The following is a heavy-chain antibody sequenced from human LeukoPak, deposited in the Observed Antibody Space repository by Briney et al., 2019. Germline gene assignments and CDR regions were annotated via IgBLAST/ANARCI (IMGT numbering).Heavy chain of an antibody. D-gene: IGHD6-6*01. CDR2: IKQDGSDK. J-gene: IGHJ4*02. Sequence: PGGSLRLSCAASGFTFSDYQMSWIRQAPGKGLEWVANIKQDGSDKYYVDFVKGRFTVSRDNAKNSLYLQMNGLRAEDTAVYYCVRDLKYSTSSIFDHWGQGTLVTVSS. CDR3: VRDLKYSTSSIFDH. V-gene: IGHV3-7*01. CDR1: GFTFSDYQ.